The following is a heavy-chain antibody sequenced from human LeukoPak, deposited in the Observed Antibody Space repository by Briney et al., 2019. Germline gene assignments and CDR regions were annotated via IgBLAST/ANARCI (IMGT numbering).Heavy chain of an antibody. CDR1: GFSLSCCA. CDR2: ITDSGNYI. Sequence: GGSLRLSGAASGFSLSCCAMSWVRQAPGKGLEWVSSITDSGNYIYYAESVKGRFTSSRDNARNSLYLQMNSLRDEDTAVYYCARDYGTKGVTTVTTPGAFDVWGQGTMVTVSS. J-gene: IGHJ3*01. D-gene: IGHD4-17*01. CDR3: ARDYGTKGVTTVTTPGAFDV. V-gene: IGHV3-21*01.